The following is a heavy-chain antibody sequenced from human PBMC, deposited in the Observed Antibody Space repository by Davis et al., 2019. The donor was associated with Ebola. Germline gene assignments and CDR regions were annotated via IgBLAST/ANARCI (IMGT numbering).Heavy chain of an antibody. Sequence: PGGSLRLSCVASGFTFRNAWMSWVRQAPGKGLECVCRIKSKTDGGTTDYAAPVKGRFTISRDDSKNTLYLQMNSLKTEDTAVYYCATRWGIWGQGTMVTVSS. V-gene: IGHV3-15*01. J-gene: IGHJ3*02. CDR3: ATRWGI. CDR2: IKSKTDGGTT. CDR1: GFTFRNAW. D-gene: IGHD3-16*01.